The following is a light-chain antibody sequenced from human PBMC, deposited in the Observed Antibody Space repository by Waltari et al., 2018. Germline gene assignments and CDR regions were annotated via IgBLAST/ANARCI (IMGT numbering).Light chain of an antibody. V-gene: IGKV3-15*01. J-gene: IGKJ4*01. Sequence: EIVMRQSPATLFVSPGERATLSCRASETIRSNFLAWYQQKPGQAPRLLIYGISTRATGIPARFSGSGSGTDFTLTISSLQSEDFAVYYCQQHSSWPLTFGGGTKVEIK. CDR2: GIS. CDR3: QQHSSWPLT. CDR1: ETIRSN.